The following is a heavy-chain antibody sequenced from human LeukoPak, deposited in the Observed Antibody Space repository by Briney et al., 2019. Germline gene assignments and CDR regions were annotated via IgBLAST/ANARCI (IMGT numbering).Heavy chain of an antibody. CDR1: GFTFSSYA. CDR2: IDSNGGTT. CDR3: AKGSRDSRPYYFDF. D-gene: IGHD3-10*01. J-gene: IGHJ4*02. Sequence: PGGSLRLSCAASGFTFSSYAMSWVRQAPGKGLEWVSAIDSNGGTTYYADSVKGRFTISRDNSKNTLYLQMNSLRAEDMAVYYCAKGSRDSRPYYFDFWGQGTLVTVSS. V-gene: IGHV3-23*01.